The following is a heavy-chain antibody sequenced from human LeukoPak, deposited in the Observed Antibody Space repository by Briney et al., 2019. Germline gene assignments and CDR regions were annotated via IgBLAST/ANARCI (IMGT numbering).Heavy chain of an antibody. CDR1: GYTITSNW. V-gene: IGHV5-51*01. CDR3: TRRDYGGHAAYFDY. CDR2: INPRDSET. Sequence: GKSLKISCRGSGYTITSNWIGWVRQMPGKGLEWMGIINPRDSETVYSPSFQGQVTMSVDKSISTAYLQWSSLKASDTAMYYCTRRDYGGHAAYFDYWGQGTLVTVSS. J-gene: IGHJ4*02. D-gene: IGHD4-23*01.